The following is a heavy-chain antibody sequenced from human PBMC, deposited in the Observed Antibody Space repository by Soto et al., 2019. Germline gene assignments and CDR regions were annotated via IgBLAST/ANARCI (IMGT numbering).Heavy chain of an antibody. D-gene: IGHD3-10*01. Sequence: QVQLQQWGAGLLKPSETLSLTCAVYGGSFSRYYWSWIRQPPGKGLEWIGEINPSGSTKNNASLKRRVTISVDTSKNQSSLKLSSVTAADTAVYYCARAMYYYGSGHDAFDIWGQGTMVTVSS. J-gene: IGHJ3*02. CDR2: INPSGST. CDR1: GGSFSRYY. V-gene: IGHV4-34*01. CDR3: ARAMYYYGSGHDAFDI.